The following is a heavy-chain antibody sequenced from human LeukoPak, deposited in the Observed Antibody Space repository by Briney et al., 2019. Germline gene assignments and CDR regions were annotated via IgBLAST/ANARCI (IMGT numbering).Heavy chain of an antibody. V-gene: IGHV3-30*18. CDR3: AKGGGSGWKFDY. J-gene: IGHJ4*02. Sequence: GGSLRLSCAASGFTFSSYGMHWVRQAPGKGLEWVAVISYDGSNKYYADSVKGRFTISRDNSKNTLYLQTNSLRAEDTAVYYCAKGGGSGWKFDYWGQGTLVTVSS. CDR1: GFTFSSYG. CDR2: ISYDGSNK. D-gene: IGHD6-19*01.